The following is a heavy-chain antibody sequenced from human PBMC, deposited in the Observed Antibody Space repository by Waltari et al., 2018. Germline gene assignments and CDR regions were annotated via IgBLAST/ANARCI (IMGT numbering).Heavy chain of an antibody. CDR3: ARHQNRYGPFDY. V-gene: IGHV4-39*07. Sequence: QLQLQESGPGLVKPSETLSLTCTVSGGSISSRSYYWGWFRQPPGKGLEWIGSIYYSGSTYYNPSLKSRVTISVDTSKNQFSLKLSSVTAADTAVYYCARHQNRYGPFDYWGQGTLVTVSS. CDR2: IYYSGST. CDR1: GGSISSRSYY. D-gene: IGHD3-16*01. J-gene: IGHJ4*02.